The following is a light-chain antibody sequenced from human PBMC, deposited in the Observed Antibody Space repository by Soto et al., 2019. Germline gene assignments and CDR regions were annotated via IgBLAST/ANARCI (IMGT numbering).Light chain of an antibody. V-gene: IGKV3-11*01. CDR3: QQRSNWPPT. J-gene: IGKJ1*01. Sequence: IVLTQSPATLSLSPGEIATLSCMASQSVSSYLAWYQQKPGQAPRLLIYDASNRATGIPARFSGSGSGTDFTLTISSLEPEDFAVYYCQQRSNWPPTFGQGTKVDIK. CDR2: DAS. CDR1: QSVSSY.